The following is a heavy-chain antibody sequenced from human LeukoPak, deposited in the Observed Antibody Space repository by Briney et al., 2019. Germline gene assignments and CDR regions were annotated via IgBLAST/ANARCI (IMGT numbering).Heavy chain of an antibody. J-gene: IGHJ4*02. Sequence: SETLSLTCTVSGGSISSYYWNWIRQPPGKGLEWIGYISYSGSTNYNPSLKSRVTISVDTSKNQFSLKLSSVTAADTAVYYCARAHYDILTGSSMAYYFDYWGQGTLVTVSS. CDR3: ARAHYDILTGSSMAYYFDY. V-gene: IGHV4-59*08. CDR1: GGSISSYY. CDR2: ISYSGST. D-gene: IGHD3-9*01.